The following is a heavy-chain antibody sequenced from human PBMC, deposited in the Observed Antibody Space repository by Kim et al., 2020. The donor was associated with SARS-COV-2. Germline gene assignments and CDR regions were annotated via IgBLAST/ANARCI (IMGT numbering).Heavy chain of an antibody. Sequence: SETLSLTCAVYGGSFSGYYWSWIRQPPGKGLEWIGEINHSGSTNYNPSLKSRVTISVDTSKNQFSLKLSSVTAADTAVYYWARGVLLRYFDWVLSSGGNDAFDIWGQGTMVTVSS. CDR1: GGSFSGYY. J-gene: IGHJ3*02. CDR2: INHSGST. D-gene: IGHD3-9*01. V-gene: IGHV4-34*01. CDR3: ARGVLLRYFDWVLSSGGNDAFDI.